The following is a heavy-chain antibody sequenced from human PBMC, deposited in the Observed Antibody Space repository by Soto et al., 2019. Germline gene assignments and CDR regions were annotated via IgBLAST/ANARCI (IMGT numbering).Heavy chain of an antibody. Sequence: EVQLVESGGGLVKPGGSLRLSCAASGFTFSSYSMNWVRQAPGKGLEWVSSISSSSSYIYYADSVKGRFTISRDNAKNSLYLKMNSLRAEDTAVYYCARDHQWLVDYFDYWGQGTLVTVSS. CDR3: ARDHQWLVDYFDY. V-gene: IGHV3-21*01. CDR1: GFTFSSYS. CDR2: ISSSSSYI. J-gene: IGHJ4*02. D-gene: IGHD6-19*01.